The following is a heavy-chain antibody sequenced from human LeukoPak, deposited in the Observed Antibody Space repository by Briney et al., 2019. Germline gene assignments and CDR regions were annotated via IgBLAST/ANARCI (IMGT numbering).Heavy chain of an antibody. J-gene: IGHJ4*02. CDR3: AAATAADF. D-gene: IGHD6-25*01. CDR1: GIPLSDYY. Sequence: GGSLRLSCVVSGIPLSDYYMNWIRKAPGKGLEWISYISSSSSYTDYADSVKGRFAISRDNAKSALYLQMHSLRLEDTAVYYCAAATAADFWGQGTLVTVSS. CDR2: ISSSSSYT. V-gene: IGHV3-11*03.